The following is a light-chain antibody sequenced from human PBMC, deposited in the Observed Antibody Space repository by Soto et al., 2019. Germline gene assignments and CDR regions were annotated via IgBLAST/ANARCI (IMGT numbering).Light chain of an antibody. CDR1: QTISSW. Sequence: DIQVSQSPSTLSVYVGHGVTITFSASQTISSWLEWYKQKPGKAPKLLIYKASTLKSGVPSRFRGSGSGTDFPLTISTLQPEDFEPSYCQQCYTSPRTFGQGTRLEIK. J-gene: IGKJ5*01. CDR3: QQCYTSPRT. CDR2: KAS. V-gene: IGKV1-5*03.